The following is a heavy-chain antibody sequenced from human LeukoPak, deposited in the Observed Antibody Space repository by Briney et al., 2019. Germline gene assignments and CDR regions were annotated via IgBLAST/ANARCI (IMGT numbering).Heavy chain of an antibody. J-gene: IGHJ2*01. CDR3: AREIPIIAVAGFRYFDL. CDR2: IYSGGST. D-gene: IGHD6-19*01. Sequence: GGSLRLSCAASGFTFSTYWMSWVRQAPGKGLEWVSVIYSGGSTYYADSVKGRFTISRDNSKNTLYLQMNSLRAEDTAVYYCAREIPIIAVAGFRYFDLWGRGTLVTVSS. V-gene: IGHV3-53*01. CDR1: GFTFSTYW.